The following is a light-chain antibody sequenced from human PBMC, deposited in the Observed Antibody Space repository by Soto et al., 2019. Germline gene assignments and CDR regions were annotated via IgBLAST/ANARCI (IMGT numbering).Light chain of an antibody. J-gene: IGKJ2*01. CDR1: QSVSSSY. Sequence: EIVLKQSPGTLSLSPGERATLSCRASQSVSSSYLAWYQQQPGQAPRLLIYGASSRATGIPDRFSGSGSGKDFTLTISRLEPEDFAVYYCQQYGSSSYTFGQGTKLEIK. V-gene: IGKV3-20*01. CDR2: GAS. CDR3: QQYGSSSYT.